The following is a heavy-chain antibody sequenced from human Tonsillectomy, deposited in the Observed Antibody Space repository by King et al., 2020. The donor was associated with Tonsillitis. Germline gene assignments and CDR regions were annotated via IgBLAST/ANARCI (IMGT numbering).Heavy chain of an antibody. CDR1: GFTFSSYD. CDR3: TRVRDLGIDWYFDL. Sequence: VQLVESGGGLVQPGGSLRLSCEALGFTFSSYDMHWVRQVIGKVLVWVSAIGIGVDTYSPGSVKGRFTISRENAENSLYLQMNSLTAGDTAVYYCTRVRDLGIDWYFDLWGRGTLVTVSS. CDR2: IGIGVDT. D-gene: IGHD7-27*01. J-gene: IGHJ2*01. V-gene: IGHV3-13*01.